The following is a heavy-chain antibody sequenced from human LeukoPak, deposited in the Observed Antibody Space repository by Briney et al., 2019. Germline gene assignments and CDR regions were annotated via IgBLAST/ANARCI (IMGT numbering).Heavy chain of an antibody. J-gene: IGHJ4*02. CDR3: ARDERGFTED. D-gene: IGHD1-14*01. Sequence: GGSLRLSCAASGFTVGSNYMSWVRQAPGKGLEWVSVIYSGGSTYYADSVKGRFTISRDNSKNTLYLQMNSLRAEDTAVYYCARDERGFTEDWGQGTLVTVSS. CDR2: IYSGGST. CDR1: GFTVGSNY. V-gene: IGHV3-53*01.